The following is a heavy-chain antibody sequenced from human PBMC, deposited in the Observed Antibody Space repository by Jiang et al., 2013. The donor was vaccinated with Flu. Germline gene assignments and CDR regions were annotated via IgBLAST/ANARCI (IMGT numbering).Heavy chain of an antibody. CDR3: ARSPLGRSYYYDSSGYQSGAFDY. Sequence: KPGASVKVSCKASGYTFTSYAMNWVRQAPGQGLEWMGWINTNTGNPTYAQGFTGRFVFSLDTSVSTAYLQISSLKAEDTAVYYCARSPLGRSYYYDSSGYQSGAFDYWGQGTLVTVSS. J-gene: IGHJ4*02. CDR1: GYTFTSYA. V-gene: IGHV7-4-1*02. CDR2: INTNTGNP. D-gene: IGHD3-22*01.